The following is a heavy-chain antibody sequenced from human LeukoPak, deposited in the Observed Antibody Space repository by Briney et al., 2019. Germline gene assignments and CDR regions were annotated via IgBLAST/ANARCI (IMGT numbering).Heavy chain of an antibody. CDR3: ARHECGGSCYPEDY. Sequence: PSETLSLTCTVSGGSISNYCWSWIRQSPGKGLEWIGYIYYTGNTNYNPSLESRVIISVDTSKNQFSLKLSSVTAADTAVYYCARHECGGSCYPEDYWGQGTLVTVSS. CDR1: GGSISNYC. J-gene: IGHJ4*02. V-gene: IGHV4-59*08. CDR2: IYYTGNT. D-gene: IGHD2-15*01.